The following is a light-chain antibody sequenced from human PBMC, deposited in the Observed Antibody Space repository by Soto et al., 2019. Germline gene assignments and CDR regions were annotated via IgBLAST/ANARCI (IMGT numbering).Light chain of an antibody. V-gene: IGKV3-20*01. CDR1: QSVSSSY. Sequence: EIVLTQSPGTLSLSPGERATLSCRASQSVSSSYLAWYQQKPGQAPRLLIYGASTRATGIPDRFSGSESGTDFTLTISRLEPEDFAVYYCQQYGMSPWTFGQGTKVDIK. CDR3: QQYGMSPWT. CDR2: GAS. J-gene: IGKJ1*01.